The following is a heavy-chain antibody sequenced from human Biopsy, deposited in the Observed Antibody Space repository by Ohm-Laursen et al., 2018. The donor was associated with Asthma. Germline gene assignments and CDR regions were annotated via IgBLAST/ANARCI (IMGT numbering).Heavy chain of an antibody. CDR2: ISKDASTQ. J-gene: IGHJ3*02. CDR3: VRDGTDDAFDI. CDR1: GFSFSNFA. D-gene: IGHD1-1*01. V-gene: IGHV3-30*01. Sequence: SLRLSCTATGFSFSNFAIHWVRQAPGKGLEWVGVISKDASTQDYADSVKDRFTMARDNSKNTLDLQMNSLREEDTAVYYCVRDGTDDAFDIWGQGTVVSVSS.